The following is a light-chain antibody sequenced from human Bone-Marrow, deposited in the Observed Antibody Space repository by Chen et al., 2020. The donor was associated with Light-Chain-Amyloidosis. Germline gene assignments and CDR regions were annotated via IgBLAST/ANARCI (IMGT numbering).Light chain of an antibody. CDR3: QVWERSSDRPV. Sequence: SYVLTQPSSVSVAPGQTATIACGGNNIGSTSVHWYQQTPGQAPLLVDYDDSDRPSGIPGRLSGSNSGNTATLTISRVEAWDEADYYCQVWERSSDRPVFGGGTKLTVL. CDR1: NIGSTS. V-gene: IGLV3-21*02. J-gene: IGLJ3*02. CDR2: DDS.